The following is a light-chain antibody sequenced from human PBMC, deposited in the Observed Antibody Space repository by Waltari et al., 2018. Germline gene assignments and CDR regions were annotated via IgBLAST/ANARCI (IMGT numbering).Light chain of an antibody. CDR1: QSISKW. Sequence: DIQMTQSPSTLSASAGDRVIFRCRASQSISKWLSWYQQKPGKAPKLLIYKASTLESGVPSRFSGSGSGTEFTLTISSLQPEDFATYYCQQYNSYSLLSFGGGTKVEIK. J-gene: IGKJ4*01. V-gene: IGKV1-5*03. CDR2: KAS. CDR3: QQYNSYSLLS.